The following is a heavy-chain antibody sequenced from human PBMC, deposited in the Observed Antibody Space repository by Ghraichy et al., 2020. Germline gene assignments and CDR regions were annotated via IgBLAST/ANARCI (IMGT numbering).Heavy chain of an antibody. J-gene: IGHJ5*02. D-gene: IGHD2-2*02. V-gene: IGHV3-21*01. CDR2: ISSSSSYI. CDR1: GFTFSSYS. CDR3: ARDSGYCSSTSCYSWFDP. Sequence: GGSLRLSCAASGFTFSSYSMNWVRQAPGKGLEWVSSISSSSSYIYYADLVKGRFTISRDNAKNSLYLQMNSLRAEDTAVYYCARDSGYCSSTSCYSWFDPWGQGTLVTVSS.